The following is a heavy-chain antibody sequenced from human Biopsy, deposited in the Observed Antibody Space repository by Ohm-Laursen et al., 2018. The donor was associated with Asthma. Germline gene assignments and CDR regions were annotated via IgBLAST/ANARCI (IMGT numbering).Heavy chain of an antibody. D-gene: IGHD3-10*01. CDR3: ARAVDYSHYYGLDV. CDR1: GYTFNSAG. Sequence: SGNVSCKTSGYTFNSAGITWVRQAPGQGLEWMGWISVYNGNTKVAQKLQDRVTMISDTSTSTAYIELRSLRFDDTAVYFGARAVDYSHYYGLDVWGQGTTVTVS. V-gene: IGHV1-18*01. CDR2: ISVYNGNT. J-gene: IGHJ6*02.